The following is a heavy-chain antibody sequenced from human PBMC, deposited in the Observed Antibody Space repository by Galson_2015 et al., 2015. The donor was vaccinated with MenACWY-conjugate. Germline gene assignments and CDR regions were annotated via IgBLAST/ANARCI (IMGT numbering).Heavy chain of an antibody. CDR2: IGSTSSHI. Sequence: SLRLSCAASGFTFSHYSMNWVRQAPGKGLEWVSAIGSTSSHIYYADSEKGRFTISRDNAKNSVTLQMNSLRAEDSAVYYCARPYSRIGVALASWGQGTLVTVSS. V-gene: IGHV3-21*01. CDR1: GFTFSHYS. J-gene: IGHJ1*01. D-gene: IGHD6-19*01. CDR3: ARPYSRIGVALAS.